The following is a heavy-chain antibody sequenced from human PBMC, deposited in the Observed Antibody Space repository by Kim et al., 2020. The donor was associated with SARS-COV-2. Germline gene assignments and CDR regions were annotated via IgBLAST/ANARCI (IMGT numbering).Heavy chain of an antibody. Sequence: ASVKVSCKASGYTFTSYGISWVRQAPGQGLEWMGWISAYNGNTNYAQKLQGRVTMTTDTSTSTAYMELRSLRSDDTAVYYCARDTVTTRVGYYYYGMDVWGQGTTVTVSS. V-gene: IGHV1-18*04. J-gene: IGHJ6*02. CDR1: GYTFTSYG. CDR2: ISAYNGNT. D-gene: IGHD4-17*01. CDR3: ARDTVTTRVGYYYYGMDV.